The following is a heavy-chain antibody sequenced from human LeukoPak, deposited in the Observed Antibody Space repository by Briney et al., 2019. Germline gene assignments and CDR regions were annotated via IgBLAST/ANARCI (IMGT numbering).Heavy chain of an antibody. Sequence: GASVKVSCKASGYTFTGYYMHWVRQAPGQGLEWMGWINPNSGGTNYAQKFQGRVTMTRDTSISTAYMELSRLRSDDTAVYYCARVPKVTPGHFDYWGQGTLVTVSS. CDR1: GYTFTGYY. J-gene: IGHJ4*02. CDR2: INPNSGGT. CDR3: ARVPKVTPGHFDY. V-gene: IGHV1-2*02.